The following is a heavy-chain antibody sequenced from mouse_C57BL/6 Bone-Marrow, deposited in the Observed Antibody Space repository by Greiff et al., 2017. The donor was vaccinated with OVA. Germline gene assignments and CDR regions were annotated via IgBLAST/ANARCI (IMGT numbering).Heavy chain of an antibody. V-gene: IGHV7-1*01. CDR1: GFTFSDFY. CDR3: ARDGGEYYFYY. Sequence: EVKLVESGGGLVQSGRSLRLSCATSGFTFSDFYMEWVRQAPGKGLEWIAASRNKANDYTKEYSASVKGRFIVSRDTSQSSLYLQMNALRAEDTAIYYCARDGGEYYFYYWGQGTTLTVSS. J-gene: IGHJ2*01. CDR2: SRNKANDYTK.